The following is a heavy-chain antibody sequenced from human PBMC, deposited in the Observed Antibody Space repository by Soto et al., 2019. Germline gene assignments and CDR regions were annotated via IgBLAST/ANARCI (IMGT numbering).Heavy chain of an antibody. Sequence: QVQLVQSGAEVKRSGASVRISCKASGYTFNRHDINWVRQATGQGPEWIGWMNPNSGNTGYAQKFQGRVTMTRDSSITTAYMDLSSLTSEDTAIYYCAREGLYGSIRDNTFDIWGQGTMVSVSS. CDR1: GYTFNRHD. J-gene: IGHJ3*02. CDR3: AREGLYGSIRDNTFDI. V-gene: IGHV1-8*01. CDR2: MNPNSGNT. D-gene: IGHD6-19*01.